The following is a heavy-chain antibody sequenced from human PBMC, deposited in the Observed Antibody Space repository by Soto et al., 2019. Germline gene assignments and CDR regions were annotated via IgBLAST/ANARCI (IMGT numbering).Heavy chain of an antibody. Sequence: SVKVSCKASGGTFSSYAISWVRQAPGQGLEWMGGIIPIFGTANYAQKFQGRVTITADESTSTAYMELSSLRSEDTAVYYCARGARGIATLSSRFDPWGQGTLVTVSS. CDR3: ARGARGIATLSSRFDP. J-gene: IGHJ5*02. CDR1: GGTFSSYA. D-gene: IGHD6-13*01. V-gene: IGHV1-69*13. CDR2: IIPIFGTA.